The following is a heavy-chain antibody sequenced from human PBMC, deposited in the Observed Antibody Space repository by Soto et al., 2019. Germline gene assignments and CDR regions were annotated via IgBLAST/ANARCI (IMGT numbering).Heavy chain of an antibody. D-gene: IGHD3-22*01. V-gene: IGHV4-34*01. CDR1: GGSFSGYY. Sequence: SETLSLTCAVYGGSFSGYYWSWIRQPPGKGLEWIGEINHSGSTNYNPSLKSRVTISVDTSKNQFSLKLSSVTAADTAVYYCTSGYYPNWFDPWGQGTLVTVSS. CDR2: INHSGST. CDR3: TSGYYPNWFDP. J-gene: IGHJ5*02.